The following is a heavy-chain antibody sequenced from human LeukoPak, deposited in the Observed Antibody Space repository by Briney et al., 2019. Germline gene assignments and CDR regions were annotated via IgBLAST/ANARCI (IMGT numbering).Heavy chain of an antibody. J-gene: IGHJ4*02. CDR1: GGSFSGYY. CDR3: ARRDYFDY. V-gene: IGHV4-34*01. CDR2: INHSGST. Sequence: SETLSLTCAVYGGSFSGYYWSWIRQPPGKGLEWIGEINHSGSTNYNPSLKSRVTISVDTSKNQFSLKLSSVTAADTAVYYCARRDYFDYWGQGTLVTVSS.